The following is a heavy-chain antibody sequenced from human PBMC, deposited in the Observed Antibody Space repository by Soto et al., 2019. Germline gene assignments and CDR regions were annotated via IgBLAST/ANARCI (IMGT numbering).Heavy chain of an antibody. J-gene: IGHJ3*02. V-gene: IGHV4-30-4*01. CDR1: GGSISSGDYY. CDR3: ARAGNFGVVITDDAFDI. CDR2: IYYSGST. Sequence: SETLSLTCTVSGGSISSGDYYWSWIRQPPGKGLEWIGYIYYSGSTYYNPSLKSRVTISVDTSKNQFSLKLSSVTAADTAVYYCARAGNFGVVITDDAFDIWGQGTMVTVSS. D-gene: IGHD3-3*01.